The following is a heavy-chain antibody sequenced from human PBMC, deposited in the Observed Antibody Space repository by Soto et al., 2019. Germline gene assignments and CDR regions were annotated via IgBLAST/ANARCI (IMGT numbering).Heavy chain of an antibody. J-gene: IGHJ4*01. CDR2: IDGDSGT. CDR3: GGIFDS. CDR1: GLTLRGDW. V-gene: IGHV3-74*01. D-gene: IGHD1-20*01. Sequence: GCLRLCCAAPGLTLRGDWMHWVRQAPGKGLVWVSRIDGDSGTSYADSVKGRFTISRDNAKNTLYLQMNSLRVEDTAVYYCGGIFDSWGHGTQVTVSS.